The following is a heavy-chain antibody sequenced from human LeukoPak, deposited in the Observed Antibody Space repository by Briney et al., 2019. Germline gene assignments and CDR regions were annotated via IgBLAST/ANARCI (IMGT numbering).Heavy chain of an antibody. D-gene: IGHD3-16*01. CDR2: IIPIFGTA. Sequence: SVKVSCKASGGTFSSYAISWVRQAPGQGLEWMGGIIPIFGTANYAQKFQGRVTITADESTSTAYMELSSLRSEDTAVYYCARDLGGLQDWFDPWGQGTLVTVSS. CDR3: ARDLGGLQDWFDP. J-gene: IGHJ5*02. V-gene: IGHV1-69*13. CDR1: GGTFSSYA.